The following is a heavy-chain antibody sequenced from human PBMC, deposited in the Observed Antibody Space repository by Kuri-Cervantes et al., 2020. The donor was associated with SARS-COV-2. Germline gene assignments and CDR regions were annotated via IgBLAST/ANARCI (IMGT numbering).Heavy chain of an antibody. V-gene: IGHV1-69*10. CDR3: ARGGVATPYYAMDV. Sequence: SVKVSCKASGGTFRDYGFSWVRQAPGQRLEWMGGIIPILGPANYAPRFQGRATITADQSTNIAYVELNSLTSEDTAVYYCARGGVATPYYAMDVWGQGTTVTVSS. CDR2: IIPILGPA. CDR1: GGTFRDYG. D-gene: IGHD2-21*01. J-gene: IGHJ6*02.